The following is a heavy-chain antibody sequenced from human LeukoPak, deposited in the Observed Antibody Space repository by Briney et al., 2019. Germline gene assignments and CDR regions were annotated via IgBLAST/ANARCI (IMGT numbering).Heavy chain of an antibody. CDR2: IYYSGST. Sequence: PSETLSLTCTVSGGSISSSSYYWGWIRQPPGKGLEWIGSIYYSGSTYYNPSLKSRVTISVDTSKNQFSLKLSSVTAADTAVYYCARGGTYYDFWSGYYLYNWFDPWGQGTLVTVSS. D-gene: IGHD3-3*01. J-gene: IGHJ5*02. CDR1: GGSISSSSYY. V-gene: IGHV4-39*07. CDR3: ARGGTYYDFWSGYYLYNWFDP.